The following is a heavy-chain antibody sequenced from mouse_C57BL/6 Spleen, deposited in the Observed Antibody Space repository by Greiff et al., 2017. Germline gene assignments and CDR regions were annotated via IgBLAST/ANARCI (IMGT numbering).Heavy chain of an antibody. Sequence: QVQLKQPGTELVKPGASVKLSCKASGYTFTSYWMHWVKQRPGQGLEWIGNINPSNGGTNYNEKFKSKATLTVDKSSSTAYMQLSSLTSEDSAVYYCARFLYGYDGFDSGGQGTTLTVSS. D-gene: IGHD2-2*01. J-gene: IGHJ2*01. CDR2: INPSNGGT. CDR3: ARFLYGYDGFDS. CDR1: GYTFTSYW. V-gene: IGHV1-53*01.